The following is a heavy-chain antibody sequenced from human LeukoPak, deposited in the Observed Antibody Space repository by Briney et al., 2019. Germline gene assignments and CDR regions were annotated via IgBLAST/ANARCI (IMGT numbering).Heavy chain of an antibody. J-gene: IGHJ6*02. CDR3: AKSKGSSVSHYGMDV. CDR2: IWYDGGNK. Sequence: GGSLRLSCAASGFTFSSYGMHWVRQAPGKGLEWVAVIWYDGGNKYYADSVKGRFTISRDNAKNSLYLQMNSLRAEDTALYYCAKSKGSSVSHYGMDVWGQGTTVTVSS. CDR1: GFTFSSYG. V-gene: IGHV3-33*03. D-gene: IGHD1-14*01.